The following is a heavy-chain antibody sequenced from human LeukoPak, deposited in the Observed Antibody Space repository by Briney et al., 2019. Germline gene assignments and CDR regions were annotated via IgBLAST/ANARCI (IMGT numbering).Heavy chain of an antibody. CDR3: AVIGYCSGGSCTDY. J-gene: IGHJ4*02. Sequence: SVKVSCKASGGTFSSYAISWVRQAPGQGLECMGRIIPIFGTANYAQKFQGRVTITTDESTSTAYMELSSLRSEDTAVYYCAVIGYCSGGSCTDYWGQGTLVTVSS. V-gene: IGHV1-69*05. CDR1: GGTFSSYA. D-gene: IGHD2-15*01. CDR2: IIPIFGTA.